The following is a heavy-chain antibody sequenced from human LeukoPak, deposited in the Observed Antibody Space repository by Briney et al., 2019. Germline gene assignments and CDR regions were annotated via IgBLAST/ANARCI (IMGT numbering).Heavy chain of an antibody. V-gene: IGHV3-30-3*01. D-gene: IGHD3-22*01. CDR1: GFTFSSCA. CDR3: AKGVGIYESSDDYFDY. Sequence: PGGSLRLSCAASGFTFSSCAMHWVRQAPGKGLEWVATISYDGSNKYYADSVKGRFTISRDNSKNTLFLQMNSLRAEDTAVYYCAKGVGIYESSDDYFDYWGQGTLVTVSS. J-gene: IGHJ4*02. CDR2: ISYDGSNK.